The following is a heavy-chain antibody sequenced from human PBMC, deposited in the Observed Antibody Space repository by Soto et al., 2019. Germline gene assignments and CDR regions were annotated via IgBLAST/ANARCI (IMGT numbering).Heavy chain of an antibody. CDR2: IKGDEITT. V-gene: IGHV3-74*01. CDR1: GFTFSSYW. D-gene: IGHD4-17*01. Sequence: EVQLVESGENLVQPGGSLRLSCAASGFTFSSYWIHWVRQAPGKGLVWVSRIKGDEITTNYADSVKGRFTISRDNAKNTVFLQMHNLRAEDTALYYCARGLYGAYGQDFWGQGILVTVSS. CDR3: ARGLYGAYGQDF. J-gene: IGHJ4*02.